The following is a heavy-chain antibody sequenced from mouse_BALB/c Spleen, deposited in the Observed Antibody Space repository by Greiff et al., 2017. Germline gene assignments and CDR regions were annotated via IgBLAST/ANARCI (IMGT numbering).Heavy chain of an antibody. V-gene: IGHV5-6-4*01. CDR2: ISSGGSYT. J-gene: IGHJ4*01. Sequence: EVHLVESGGGLVKPGGSLKLSCAASGFTFSSYTMSWVRQTPEKRLEWVATISSGGSYTYYPDSVKGRFTISRDNAKNTLYLQMSSLKSEDTAMYYCTRDDRGYAMDYWGQGTSVTVSS. CDR3: TRDDRGYAMDY. CDR1: GFTFSSYT.